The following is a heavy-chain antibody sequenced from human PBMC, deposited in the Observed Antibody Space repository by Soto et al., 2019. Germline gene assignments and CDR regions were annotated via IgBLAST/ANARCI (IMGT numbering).Heavy chain of an antibody. CDR1: GFTFSSYA. V-gene: IGHV3-23*01. D-gene: IGHD2-15*01. Sequence: EVQLLESGGGLVQPGGSLRLSCAASGFTFSSYAMSWVRQAPGKGLEWVSAISGSGGSTYYADSVKGRFTISRDNSKNTLYLQMISLRAEDTAVYYCAAGVLIGHYYYYYMDVWGKGTTVSVSS. CDR3: AAGVLIGHYYYYYMDV. CDR2: ISGSGGST. J-gene: IGHJ6*03.